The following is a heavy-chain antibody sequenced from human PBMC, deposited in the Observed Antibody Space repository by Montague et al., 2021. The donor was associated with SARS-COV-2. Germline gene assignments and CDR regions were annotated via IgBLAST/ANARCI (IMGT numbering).Heavy chain of an antibody. CDR3: ERISKYSYGIYYYGMDV. V-gene: IGHV4-59*01. J-gene: IGHJ6*02. CDR2: SYYSWST. D-gene: IGHD5-18*01. Sequence: SETLSLTCTVSGGSISSYYWYWIRQPPGKGLEWIGNSYYSWSTNXNPSLNSRVTLSIATYKNKFSLTLSSGTAAATAVYYCERISKYSYGIYYYGMDVWGQGTTVTVSS. CDR1: GGSISSYY.